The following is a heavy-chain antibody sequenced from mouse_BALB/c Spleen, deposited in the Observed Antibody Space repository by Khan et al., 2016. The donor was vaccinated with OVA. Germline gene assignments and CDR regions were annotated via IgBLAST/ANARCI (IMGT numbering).Heavy chain of an antibody. Sequence: EVQLQESGPGLVKPSQSLSLTCTVTGYSITSDYAWNWIRQFPGNKLEWMGYISYSGSTSYNPSLKSRISITRDTSKNQFFLQLNSVTTEDTATYYCARWGNSYFDYWGQGTTLKVSS. V-gene: IGHV3-2*02. CDR3: ARWGNSYFDY. CDR2: ISYSGST. J-gene: IGHJ2*01. CDR1: GYSITSDYA.